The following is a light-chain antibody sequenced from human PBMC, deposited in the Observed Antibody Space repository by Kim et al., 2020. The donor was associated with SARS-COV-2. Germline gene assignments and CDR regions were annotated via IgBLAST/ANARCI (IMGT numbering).Light chain of an antibody. CDR1: QSVSSY. CDR2: DAS. J-gene: IGKJ4*01. CDR3: QQGGNCPLT. Sequence: SLRPGGRTSLAGMASQSVSSYLAWRQEKPGQAPWLLIYDASDRATGIPAKFSGSGSGTDFTPAIGSLEPEDFAVYYCQQGGNCPLTFGGGTKLEI. V-gene: IGKV3-11*01.